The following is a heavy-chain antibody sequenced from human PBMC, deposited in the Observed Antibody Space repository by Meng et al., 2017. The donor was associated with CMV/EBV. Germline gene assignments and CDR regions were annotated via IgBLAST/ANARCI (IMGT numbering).Heavy chain of an antibody. CDR3: ARDLLYGEGWFDP. Sequence: ASAFTFSAYYMTWLRQAPGKGLGWFSYISSSGGTIYYADSVKGRFTISRDNAKNSLYLQMSSLRAEDTAMYYCARDLLYGEGWFDPWGQGTLVTVSS. V-gene: IGHV3-11*01. CDR1: AFTFSAYY. J-gene: IGHJ5*02. D-gene: IGHD4-17*01. CDR2: ISSSGGTI.